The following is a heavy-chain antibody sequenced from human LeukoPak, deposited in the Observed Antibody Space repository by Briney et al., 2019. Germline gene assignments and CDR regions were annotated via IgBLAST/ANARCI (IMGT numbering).Heavy chain of an antibody. CDR2: ISYDGSNK. J-gene: IGHJ4*02. V-gene: IGHV3-30-3*01. Sequence: GGSLRLSCAASGFTFSSYAMHWVRQAPGKGLEWVAVISYDGSNKYYADSVKGRFTISRDNSKNTLYLQMNSLRSDDTAVYYCARSLRWDSGYDKTYCGGDCYPEPSFDYWGQGTLVTVSS. D-gene: IGHD2-21*02. CDR1: GFTFSSYA. CDR3: ARSLRWDSGYDKTYCGGDCYPEPSFDY.